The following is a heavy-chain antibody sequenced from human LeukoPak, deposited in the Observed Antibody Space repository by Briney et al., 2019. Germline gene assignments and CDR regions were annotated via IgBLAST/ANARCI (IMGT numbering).Heavy chain of an antibody. CDR2: ISGSGGST. Sequence: GGSLRLSCAASGFTFSSYAMSWVRQAPGKGLGWVSAISGSGGSTYYADSVKGRFTISRDNSKNTLYLQMNSLRAEDTAVYYCAKDDDDSSGYYYLFDYWGQGTLVTVSS. J-gene: IGHJ4*02. D-gene: IGHD3-22*01. CDR1: GFTFSSYA. CDR3: AKDDDDSSGYYYLFDY. V-gene: IGHV3-23*01.